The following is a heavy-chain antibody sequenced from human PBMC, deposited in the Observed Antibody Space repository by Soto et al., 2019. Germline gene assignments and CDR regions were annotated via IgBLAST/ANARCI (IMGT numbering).Heavy chain of an antibody. CDR2: TIPMSGKT. CDR3: APSPGGDFSWFDP. Sequence: QVQLMQSGAEVKKPGSSVRVSCKASGGSFSAYGFCWIRQAPGQGLEWVGGTIPMSGKTQYAQKFQNRVTITADKSTTTISLDMSRLRSEDTAIYYCAPSPGGDFSWFDPWGQGTLVIVSS. V-gene: IGHV1-69*06. CDR1: GGSFSAYG. J-gene: IGHJ5*02. D-gene: IGHD3-16*01.